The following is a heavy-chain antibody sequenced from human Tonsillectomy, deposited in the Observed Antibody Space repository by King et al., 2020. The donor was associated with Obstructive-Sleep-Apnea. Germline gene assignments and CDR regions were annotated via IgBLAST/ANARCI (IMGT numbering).Heavy chain of an antibody. Sequence: QLQESGPGLVRPSETLSLTCTVSGGSLTNYYWTWIRRPPGKRLEVIGYIYYSGRTDYNPSLKSRVTMSVNMSKNQFSLKLSSVTAADTAVYYCASESYNSGWYGADYYYYGMDVWGQGTTVIVSS. CDR1: GGSLTNYY. CDR2: IYYSGRT. V-gene: IGHV4-59*01. CDR3: ASESYNSGWYGADYYYYGMDV. D-gene: IGHD6-19*01. J-gene: IGHJ6*02.